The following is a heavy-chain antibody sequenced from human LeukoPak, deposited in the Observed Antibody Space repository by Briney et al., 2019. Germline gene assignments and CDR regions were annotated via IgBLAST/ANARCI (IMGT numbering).Heavy chain of an antibody. J-gene: IGHJ5*02. CDR1: GGSISSSSYY. D-gene: IGHD3-3*01. CDR3: ARGEEWLETSKFDP. CDR2: IYYSGST. V-gene: IGHV4-39*07. Sequence: NPSETLSLTCTVSGGSISSSSYYWGWIRQPPGKGLEWIGSIYYSGSTYYNPSLKSRVTISVDTSKNQFSLKLSSVTAADTAVYYCARGEEWLETSKFDPWGQGTLVTVSS.